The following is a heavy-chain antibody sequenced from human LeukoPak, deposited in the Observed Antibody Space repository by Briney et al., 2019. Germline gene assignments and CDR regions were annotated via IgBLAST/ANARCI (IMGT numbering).Heavy chain of an antibody. Sequence: GGSLRLSCGASGFTFPHYSMHWVRQAPGKGLEWVSYIGSGGTTVYYADSVKGRFIISRDDAKNSLYLQMNTLRDDDTAVYYCVRDFWSGYFDWFDSWGQGTLVTVSS. J-gene: IGHJ5*01. CDR2: IGSGGTTV. D-gene: IGHD3-3*01. CDR1: GFTFPHYS. V-gene: IGHV3-48*02. CDR3: VRDFWSGYFDWFDS.